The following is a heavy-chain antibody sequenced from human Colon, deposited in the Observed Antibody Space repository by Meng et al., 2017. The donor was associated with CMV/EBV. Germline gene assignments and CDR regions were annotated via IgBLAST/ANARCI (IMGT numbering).Heavy chain of an antibody. J-gene: IGHJ4*02. CDR2: MNPNSGNT. CDR3: ARWGSGGPNFDY. CDR1: GYTFTSYD. D-gene: IGHD6-19*01. Sequence: ASVTVSCKASGYTFTSYDINWVRQATGQGLEWMGWMNPNSGNTGYAQKFQGRVTMTRNTSISTAYMELGSLRSEDTAVYYCARWGSGGPNFDYWGQGTLVTVSS. V-gene: IGHV1-8*01.